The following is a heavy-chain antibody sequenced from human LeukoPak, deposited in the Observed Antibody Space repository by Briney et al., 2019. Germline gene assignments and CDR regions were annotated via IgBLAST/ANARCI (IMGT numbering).Heavy chain of an antibody. D-gene: IGHD3-22*01. J-gene: IGHJ4*02. V-gene: IGHV3-48*03. CDR1: GFTLSTYE. CDR2: ITTSGSTM. Sequence: PGGSLRLSCAASGFTLSTYEMSWVRQAPGKGLEWVSYITTSGSTMYYADSVKGRFTISRDNAKSSLYLQMNSLRAEDTAVYYCARRGFYDTSGYLFDYWGQGTLVTVSS. CDR3: ARRGFYDTSGYLFDY.